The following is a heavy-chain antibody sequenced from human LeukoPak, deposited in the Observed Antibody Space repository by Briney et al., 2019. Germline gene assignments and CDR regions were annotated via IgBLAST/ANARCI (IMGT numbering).Heavy chain of an antibody. D-gene: IGHD3-10*01. V-gene: IGHV3-30*12. CDR3: ARMALWFGDSYDY. CDR2: IQNDGSNK. J-gene: IGHJ4*02. Sequence: GGSLRLSCAASGFPFSSYGMHWVRQAPGKGLEWVAFIQNDGSNKYYADSVKGRFIISRDNSKNTLYLQMNSLRAEDTAVYYCARMALWFGDSYDYWGQGTLVTVSS. CDR1: GFPFSSYG.